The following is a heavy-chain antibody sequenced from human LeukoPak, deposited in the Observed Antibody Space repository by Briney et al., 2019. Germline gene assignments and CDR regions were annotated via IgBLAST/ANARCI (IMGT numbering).Heavy chain of an antibody. Sequence: GGSLRLSCAASGFTFSSYWMSWVRQAPGKGLEWVANIRQDGSEKYYVDSVKGRFTIFRDNAKNSLYLQMNSLRAEDTAVYYCARAHGRAELWSDYWGQGTLVTVSS. V-gene: IGHV3-7*04. CDR1: GFTFSSYW. CDR3: ARAHGRAELWSDY. CDR2: IRQDGSEK. J-gene: IGHJ4*02. D-gene: IGHD3-3*01.